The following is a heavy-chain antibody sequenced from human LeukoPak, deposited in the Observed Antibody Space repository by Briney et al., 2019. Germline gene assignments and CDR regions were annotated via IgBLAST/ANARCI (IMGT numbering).Heavy chain of an antibody. Sequence: PGGSLRLSCAASGFTFSSYSMNWVRQAPGKGLEWVSYISSSSSTIYYAASVKGRYTTSRDKAKDSLYLQMNSLRAEDTAVYYCARGRGYCSGTSCYTDYWGQGTLVTVSS. CDR1: GFTFSSYS. V-gene: IGHV3-48*01. CDR2: ISSSSSTI. D-gene: IGHD2-2*02. CDR3: ARGRGYCSGTSCYTDY. J-gene: IGHJ4*02.